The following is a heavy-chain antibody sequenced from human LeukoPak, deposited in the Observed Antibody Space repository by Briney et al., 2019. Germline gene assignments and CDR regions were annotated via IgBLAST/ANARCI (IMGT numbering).Heavy chain of an antibody. Sequence: GGSLRLSCAASGFTFSSYSMNWVRQAPGKGLEWVSSISSSSYIYYADSVKGRFTISRDNAKNSLYLQMNSLRAEDTAVYYCARAYDSSGYYYDDAFDIWGQGTMVTVSS. CDR1: GFTFSSYS. J-gene: IGHJ3*02. V-gene: IGHV3-21*01. CDR3: ARAYDSSGYYYDDAFDI. D-gene: IGHD3-22*01. CDR2: ISSSSYI.